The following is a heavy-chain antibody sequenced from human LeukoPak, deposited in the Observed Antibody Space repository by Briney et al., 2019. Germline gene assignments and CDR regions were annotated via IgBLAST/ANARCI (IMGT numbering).Heavy chain of an antibody. D-gene: IGHD1-1*01. CDR3: ARDFRYAFDN. Sequence: GGSLRLSCAASGFAFIEYSMNWVRQAPGKGLEWISYIGIDTGRTKYADSVKGRFTIPRDKAKNSLYLQMNSLRVEDTAVYYCARDFRYAFDNWGQGTLVTVSS. V-gene: IGHV3-48*01. CDR2: IGIDTGRT. J-gene: IGHJ4*02. CDR1: GFAFIEYS.